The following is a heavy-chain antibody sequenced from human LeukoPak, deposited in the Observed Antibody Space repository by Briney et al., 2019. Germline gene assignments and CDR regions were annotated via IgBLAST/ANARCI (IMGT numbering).Heavy chain of an antibody. V-gene: IGHV3-49*04. Sequence: GGSLRLSCTASGFTFGDYATSSVRQAPGKGLEWVGFIRSKAYGGTTEYAASVKGRFTISRDDSKSIAYLQMNSLKTEDTAVYYCTRRRNSSGSNYYMDVWGKGTTVTVSS. CDR3: TRRRNSSGSNYYMDV. J-gene: IGHJ6*03. CDR1: GFTFGDYA. D-gene: IGHD6-6*01. CDR2: IRSKAYGGTT.